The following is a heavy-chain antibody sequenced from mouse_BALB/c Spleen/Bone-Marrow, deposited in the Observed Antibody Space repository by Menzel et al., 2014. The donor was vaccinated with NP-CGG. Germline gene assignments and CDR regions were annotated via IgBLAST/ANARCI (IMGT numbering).Heavy chain of an antibody. V-gene: IGHV1S29*02. Sequence: EVQLQQSGPELVKPGASVKISCKASGYTFTDYNMHWVKQSHGKSLEWIGYIYPNNGGTGYNQKFKSKATVTADNPSSTAYMELRSLTSEDSAVYYCAKRGSPYYFDYWGQGTTLTVSS. CDR2: IYPNNGGT. D-gene: IGHD1-3*01. J-gene: IGHJ2*01. CDR3: AKRGSPYYFDY. CDR1: GYTFTDYN.